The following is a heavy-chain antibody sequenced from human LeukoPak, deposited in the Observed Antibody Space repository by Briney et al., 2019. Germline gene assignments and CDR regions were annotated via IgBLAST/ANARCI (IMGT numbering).Heavy chain of an antibody. CDR2: IYPGDSDT. CDR3: ARTKEGSDCTNGVCFFTGFDY. V-gene: IGHV5-51*01. D-gene: IGHD2-8*01. CDR1: GYSFTSYW. J-gene: IGHJ4*02. Sequence: GESLKISCKGSGYSFTSYWIGWVRQMPGKGLEWMGIIYPGDSDTRYSPSFQGQVTISADKSISTAYLQGSSLKASDTAMYYCARTKEGSDCTNGVCFFTGFDYWGQGTLVTVSS.